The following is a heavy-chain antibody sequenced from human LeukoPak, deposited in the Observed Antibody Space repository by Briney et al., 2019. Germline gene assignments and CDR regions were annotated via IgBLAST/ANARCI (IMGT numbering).Heavy chain of an antibody. J-gene: IGHJ5*02. CDR2: IYYSGST. Sequence: SETLSLTCTASGGSISSGGYYWSWIRQHPGKGLEWIGYIYYSGSTYYNPSLKSRVTISVDTSKNQFSLKLSSVTAADTAVYYCARDDYSNRNWFDPWGQGTLVTVSS. V-gene: IGHV4-31*03. D-gene: IGHD4-11*01. CDR3: ARDDYSNRNWFDP. CDR1: GGSISSGGYY.